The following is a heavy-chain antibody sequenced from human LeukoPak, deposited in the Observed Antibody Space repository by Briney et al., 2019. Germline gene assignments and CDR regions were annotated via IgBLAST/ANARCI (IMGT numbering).Heavy chain of an antibody. Sequence: ASVRVSCTASGYTFTGYFIHWVRQAPGQGLEWMGWINPKSGDTNYSQRFQGRVTMTRDTSISTAYMELTRLTSDDTAVYYCARDGTVGLFGYWGQGSLVTGSS. CDR2: INPKSGDT. CDR1: GYTFTGYF. V-gene: IGHV1-2*02. D-gene: IGHD3/OR15-3a*01. CDR3: ARDGTVGLFGY. J-gene: IGHJ4*02.